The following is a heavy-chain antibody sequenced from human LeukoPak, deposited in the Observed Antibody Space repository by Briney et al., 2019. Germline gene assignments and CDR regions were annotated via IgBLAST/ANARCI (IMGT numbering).Heavy chain of an antibody. J-gene: IGHJ4*02. CDR3: ARYCGGDCYNFDY. CDR2: INHSGST. V-gene: IGHV4-34*01. D-gene: IGHD2-21*02. CDR1: GGSFSGYY. Sequence: SETLSLTCAVYGGSFSGYYWSWIRQPPGKGLEWIGEINHSGSTNYNPSLKSRVTISVDTSKNQFSLKLSSVTAADTAVYYCARYCGGDCYNFDYWGQGTLVTVSS.